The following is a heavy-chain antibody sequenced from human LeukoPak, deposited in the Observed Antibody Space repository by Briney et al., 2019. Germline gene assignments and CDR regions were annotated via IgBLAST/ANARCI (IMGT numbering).Heavy chain of an antibody. J-gene: IGHJ4*02. D-gene: IGHD6-19*01. CDR2: ISGVGGIT. CDR1: GFTFSSYA. V-gene: IGHV3-23*01. Sequence: SGGSLRLSCAASGFTFSSYAMSWVRQAPGKGLEWVSVISGVGGITHYADSVKGRFTISRDNSRNTLYLQMNSLRAEDTAVYYCASRQWLLWGQGTLVTVSS. CDR3: ASRQWLL.